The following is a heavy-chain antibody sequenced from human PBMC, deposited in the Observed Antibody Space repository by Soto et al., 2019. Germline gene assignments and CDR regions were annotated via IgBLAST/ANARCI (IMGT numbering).Heavy chain of an antibody. CDR1: GFTFSSYA. D-gene: IGHD2-15*01. J-gene: IGHJ6*02. CDR2: ISYDGSNK. Sequence: QVQLVESGGGVVQPGRSLRLSCAASGFTFSSYAMHWVRQAPGKGLEWVAVISYDGSNKYYADSVKGRFTISRDNSKNTLCLQKNSLITANTPVYYCARDRRRGTHMALLVGIVVWGQGTKVTVS. CDR3: ARDRRRGTHMALLVGIVV. V-gene: IGHV3-30-3*01.